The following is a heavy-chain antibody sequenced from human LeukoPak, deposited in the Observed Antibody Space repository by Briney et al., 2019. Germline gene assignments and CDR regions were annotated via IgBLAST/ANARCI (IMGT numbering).Heavy chain of an antibody. V-gene: IGHV4-39*01. CDR1: GGSISSSSYY. Sequence: SETLSLTCTVSGGSISSSSYYWGWIRQPPGKGLEWIGSIYYSGSTYYNPSLKSRVTISVDTSKNQFSLKLSSVTAADTAVYYCARAGLAAGGTSSYYYMDVWGKGTTVTVSS. D-gene: IGHD6-13*01. CDR2: IYYSGST. J-gene: IGHJ6*03. CDR3: ARAGLAAGGTSSYYYMDV.